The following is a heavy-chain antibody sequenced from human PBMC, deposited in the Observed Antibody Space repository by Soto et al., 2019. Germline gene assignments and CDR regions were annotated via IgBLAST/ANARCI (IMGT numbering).Heavy chain of an antibody. CDR3: AKGSIYDWYCGGDCYGHYFDY. D-gene: IGHD2-21*02. J-gene: IGHJ4*02. CDR2: ISGSGGST. Sequence: PGGFLRLSCAASGFTFSSYAMSWVRQAPGKGLEWVSAISGSGGSTYYADSVKGRFTISRDNSKNTLYLQMNSLRAEDTAVYYCAKGSIYDWYCGGDCYGHYFDYWGQGTLVTVSS. CDR1: GFTFSSYA. V-gene: IGHV3-23*01.